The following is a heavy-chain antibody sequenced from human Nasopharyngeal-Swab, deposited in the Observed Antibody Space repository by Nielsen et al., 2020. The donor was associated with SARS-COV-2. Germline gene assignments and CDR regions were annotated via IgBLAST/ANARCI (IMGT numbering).Heavy chain of an antibody. CDR2: ISHDGSNK. Sequence: VRQAPGKGLEWVAVISHDGSNKYYADSVKGRFTISRDNSKNTLYLQMNSLRAEDTAVYYCARDHLYCSGGSCYRNYYGMDVWGQGTTVTVSS. D-gene: IGHD2-15*01. J-gene: IGHJ6*02. V-gene: IGHV3-30-3*01. CDR3: ARDHLYCSGGSCYRNYYGMDV.